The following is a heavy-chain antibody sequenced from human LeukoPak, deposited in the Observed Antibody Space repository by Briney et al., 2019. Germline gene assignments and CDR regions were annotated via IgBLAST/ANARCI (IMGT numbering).Heavy chain of an antibody. CDR1: GFTFSSYG. J-gene: IGHJ4*02. Sequence: SGGSLRLSCAASGFTFSSYGMHWVRQAPGKGLEWVAVISYDGSNKYYADSVKGRFTISRDNSKNTLYLQMNSLRAEDTAVYYCAKDSSSSFDYWGQGTLVTVSS. V-gene: IGHV3-30*18. CDR2: ISYDGSNK. D-gene: IGHD6-6*01. CDR3: AKDSSSSFDY.